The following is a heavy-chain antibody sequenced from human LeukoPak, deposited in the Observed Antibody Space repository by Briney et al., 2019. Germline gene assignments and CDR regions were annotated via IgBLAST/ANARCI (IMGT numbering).Heavy chain of an antibody. CDR3: TRDGYSSSPHYYYYGIDV. CDR1: GFTFSSYE. V-gene: IGHV3-48*03. J-gene: IGHJ6*02. CDR2: ISSSGSTI. D-gene: IGHD6-6*01. Sequence: PGGSLRLSCAASGFTFSSYEMNWVRQAPGKGLEWVSYISSSGSTIYYADSVKGRFTISRDNAKNSLYLQMNSLRAEDTAVYYCTRDGYSSSPHYYYYGIDVWGQGTTVTVSS.